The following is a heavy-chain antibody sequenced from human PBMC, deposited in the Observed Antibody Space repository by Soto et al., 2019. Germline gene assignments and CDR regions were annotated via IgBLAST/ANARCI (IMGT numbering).Heavy chain of an antibody. V-gene: IGHV4-30-4*01. Sequence: SETLSLTCTVSGGSISSGDYYWSWIRQPPGKGLEWIGYIYYSGSTYYNPSLKSRVTISVDTSKNQFSLKLSSVTAADTAVYYCARVLHRWNDDAFDIWGQGTMVTVSS. CDR3: ARVLHRWNDDAFDI. D-gene: IGHD1-1*01. J-gene: IGHJ3*02. CDR2: IYYSGST. CDR1: GGSISSGDYY.